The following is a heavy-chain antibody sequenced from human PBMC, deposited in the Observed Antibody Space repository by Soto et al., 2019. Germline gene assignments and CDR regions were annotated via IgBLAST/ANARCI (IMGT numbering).Heavy chain of an antibody. CDR2: IWYDGSNK. CDR3: AREGWGGDSSGYYNYFDY. V-gene: IGHV3-33*01. Sequence: QVQLVESGGGVVQPGRSLRLSCAASGFTFSSYGMHWVRQAPGKGLEWVAVIWYDGSNKYYADSVKGRFTISRDNSKNTLYLQRNSLRAEDTAVYYCAREGWGGDSSGYYNYFDYWGQGTLVTVSS. CDR1: GFTFSSYG. J-gene: IGHJ4*02. D-gene: IGHD3-22*01.